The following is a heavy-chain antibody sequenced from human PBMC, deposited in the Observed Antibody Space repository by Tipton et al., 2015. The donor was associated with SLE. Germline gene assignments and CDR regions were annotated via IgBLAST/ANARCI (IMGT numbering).Heavy chain of an antibody. V-gene: IGHV4-31*03. CDR3: ARTGILTGADY. CDR1: GGSISSADYY. J-gene: IGHJ4*02. D-gene: IGHD3-9*01. CDR2: IYYTMSA. Sequence: TLSLTCTVSGGSISSADYYWSWIRQHPGKGLEWIGYIYYTMSAYYNPSLKSRVIISVDTSKNQFSLKLSSVTAADTAVYYCARTGILTGADYWGQGTLVTVSS.